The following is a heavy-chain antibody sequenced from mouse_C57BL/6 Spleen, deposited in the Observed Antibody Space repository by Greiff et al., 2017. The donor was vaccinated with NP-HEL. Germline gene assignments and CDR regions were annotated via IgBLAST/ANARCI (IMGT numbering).Heavy chain of an antibody. D-gene: IGHD1-1*01. CDR3: AIYYGRSRPGFGY. Sequence: QVQLQQPGTDLVKPGASVKLSCTASGYTFTSYWMHWVQQWPGQGLEWIGNINPSNGGNNYNEKFKGKSTLTVDKSSSTAYMQLSRLTSEESAVYNCAIYYGRSRPGFGYWGKGIPVTVSA. J-gene: IGHJ3*01. V-gene: IGHV1-53*01. CDR2: INPSNGGN. CDR1: GYTFTSYW.